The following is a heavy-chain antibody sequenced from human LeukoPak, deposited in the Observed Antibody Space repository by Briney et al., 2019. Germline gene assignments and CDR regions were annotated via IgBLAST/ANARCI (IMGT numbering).Heavy chain of an antibody. V-gene: IGHV3-30*02. J-gene: IGHJ4*02. D-gene: IGHD3-22*01. Sequence: PGGSLRLSCAASGFTFSSYGMHWVRQAPGKGLEWVVFIRYDGSNKYYADSVKGRFTSSRDNSKNTLYLQMNSLRAEDTAVYYCAKDHDYDSSGYYYYFDYWGQGTLVTVSS. CDR3: AKDHDYDSSGYYYYFDY. CDR1: GFTFSSYG. CDR2: IRYDGSNK.